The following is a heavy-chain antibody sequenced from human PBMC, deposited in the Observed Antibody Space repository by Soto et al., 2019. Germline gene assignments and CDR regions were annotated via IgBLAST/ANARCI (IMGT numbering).Heavy chain of an antibody. CDR3: TTGLSNGYYNFDY. V-gene: IGHV3-15*01. Sequence: GGSLRLSCAASGFTVSNNYMTWVRQAPGKGLKWVGRIKRKADGGTTDYAAPVKDRFTISRDYSKNTLYLQMNSLETEDTAVYYCTTGLSNGYYNFDYWGQGTLVTVSS. CDR1: GFTVSNNY. CDR2: IKRKADGGTT. J-gene: IGHJ4*02. D-gene: IGHD3-22*01.